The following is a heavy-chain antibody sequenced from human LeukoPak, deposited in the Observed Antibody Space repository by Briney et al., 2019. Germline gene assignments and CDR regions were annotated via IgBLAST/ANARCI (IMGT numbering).Heavy chain of an antibody. CDR3: ARVGIIPTAAEWSPDY. D-gene: IGHD3-3*01. CDR2: ISAYNHNT. Sequence: ASVKVSCKASGYTFTNYGFSWVRQAPGQGLEWMGWISAYNHNTDYAQKLQGRVTFTTDTSTSTAYMELRSLRSDDTAVYYCARVGIIPTAAEWSPDYWGQGALVTVSS. J-gene: IGHJ4*02. V-gene: IGHV1-18*01. CDR1: GYTFTNYG.